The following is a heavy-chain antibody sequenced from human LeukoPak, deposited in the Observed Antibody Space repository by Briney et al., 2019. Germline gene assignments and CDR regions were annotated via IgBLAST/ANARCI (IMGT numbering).Heavy chain of an antibody. V-gene: IGHV4-39*01. D-gene: IGHD3-9*01. J-gene: IGHJ4*02. Sequence: SETLSLTCTVSGGSLSSDSYHWGWIRQPPGKGLEWIGNLHYSGDTYYNPSLKSRVTISGDMSKNQFSLRLTSVTAADTAVYYCASDNYWGQGTLVTVSS. CDR2: LHYSGDT. CDR3: ASDNY. CDR1: GGSLSSDSYH.